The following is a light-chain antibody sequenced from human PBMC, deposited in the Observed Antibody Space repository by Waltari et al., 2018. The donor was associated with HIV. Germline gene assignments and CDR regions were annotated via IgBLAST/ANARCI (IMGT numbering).Light chain of an antibody. CDR1: TSDLGGYNY. CDR3: NSYAGSSKSYV. V-gene: IGLV2-8*01. J-gene: IGLJ1*01. Sequence: QSALTQPPSASGSPGQSVTISCTGTTSDLGGYNYVPWYQQHPGEAPRLIIYDVTKRPSGVPDRFSGSKSGNTASLTVSGLQAEDEAEYYCNSYAGSSKSYVFGTGTKVTVL. CDR2: DVT.